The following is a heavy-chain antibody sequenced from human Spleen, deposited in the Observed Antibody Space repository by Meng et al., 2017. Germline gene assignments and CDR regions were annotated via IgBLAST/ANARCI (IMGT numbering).Heavy chain of an antibody. CDR3: TSFSTEAGYYFDN. D-gene: IGHD3-3*01. CDR1: GYNFPDYY. V-gene: IGHV1-2*06. J-gene: IGHJ4*02. CDR2: INPDSGGA. Sequence: ASVKVSCKPSGYNFPDYYIHWVRQAPGQGLEWMGRINPDSGGANYGEKFQGRVTMTRDTSMSTAYMELSSLRSDDTAVYYCTSFSTEAGYYFDNWGQGTLVTVSS.